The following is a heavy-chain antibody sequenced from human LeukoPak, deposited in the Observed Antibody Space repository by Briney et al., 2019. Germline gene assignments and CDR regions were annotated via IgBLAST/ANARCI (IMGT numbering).Heavy chain of an antibody. J-gene: IGHJ4*02. CDR3: ARPDYYRGAESYGGDY. CDR2: ISSSGSTI. Sequence: PGGSLRPSCAASGFTFSSYEMNWVRQAPGKGLEWVSYISSSGSTIYYADSVKGRFTISRDNAKNSLYLQMNSLRAEDTAVYYCARPDYYRGAESYGGDYWGQGTLVTVSP. D-gene: IGHD3-10*01. V-gene: IGHV3-48*03. CDR1: GFTFSSYE.